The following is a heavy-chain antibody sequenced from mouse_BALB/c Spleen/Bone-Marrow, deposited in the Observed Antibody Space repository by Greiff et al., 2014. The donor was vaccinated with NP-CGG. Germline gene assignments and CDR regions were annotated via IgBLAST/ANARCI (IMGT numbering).Heavy chain of an antibody. D-gene: IGHD4-1*01. CDR1: GYAFSSYW. CDR3: ARVRNWTDY. J-gene: IGHJ2*01. Sequence: VKLQESGAELVRPGSSVKISCKASGYAFSSYWMNWVKQRPGQGLEWIGQIYPGDGDTNYNGKFKGKATLTADKSSSTAYMQLSRVTSEGAAFYFCARVRNWTDYWGQGTTLTVSS. V-gene: IGHV1-80*01. CDR2: IYPGDGDT.